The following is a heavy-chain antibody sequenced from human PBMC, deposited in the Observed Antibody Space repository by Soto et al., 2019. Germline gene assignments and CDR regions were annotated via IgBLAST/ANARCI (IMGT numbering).Heavy chain of an antibody. V-gene: IGHV3-11*01. CDR1: GFTFSDYY. J-gene: IGHJ4*02. D-gene: IGHD2-2*01. Sequence: GWSLRLSCAASGFTFSDYYMSWIRQAPGKGLEWVSYISSSGSTIYYADSVKGRFTISRDNAKNSLYLQMNSLRAEDTAVYYCARDIGCSSTSCYPGHFDYWGQGTLVTVSS. CDR2: ISSSGSTI. CDR3: ARDIGCSSTSCYPGHFDY.